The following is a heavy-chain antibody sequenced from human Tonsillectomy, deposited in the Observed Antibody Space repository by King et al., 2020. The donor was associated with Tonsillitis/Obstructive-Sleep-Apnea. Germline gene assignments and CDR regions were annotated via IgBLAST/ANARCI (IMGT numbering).Heavy chain of an antibody. CDR2: IYYSGST. D-gene: IGHD6-25*01. Sequence: QLQESGPGLVKPSETLSLTCTVSGGSISSRSYYWGWIRQPPGKGLEWIGGIYYSGSTYYNPSLKSRVTISVDTSKNQFSLKLSSLTAADTAVYYCARRTRKRLYWYFDLWGRGTLVTVSS. V-gene: IGHV4-39*01. CDR1: GGSISSRSYY. J-gene: IGHJ2*01. CDR3: ARRTRKRLYWYFDL.